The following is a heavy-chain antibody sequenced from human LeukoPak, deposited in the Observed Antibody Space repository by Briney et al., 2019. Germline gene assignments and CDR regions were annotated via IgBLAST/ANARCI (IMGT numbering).Heavy chain of an antibody. D-gene: IGHD1-26*01. Sequence: GGSLRLSCAASGFTFSSYGMHWVRQAPGKGLEWVAFIRYDGSNKYYADSVKGRFTISRDNSKNTLYLQMNSLRAEDTAVYYCARTLPPWELLSLFDYWGQGTLVTVSS. CDR3: ARTLPPWELLSLFDY. CDR2: IRYDGSNK. V-gene: IGHV3-30*02. CDR1: GFTFSSYG. J-gene: IGHJ4*02.